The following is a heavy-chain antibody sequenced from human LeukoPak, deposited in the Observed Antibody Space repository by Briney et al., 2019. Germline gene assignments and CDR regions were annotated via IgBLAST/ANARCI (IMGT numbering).Heavy chain of an antibody. D-gene: IGHD3-10*01. CDR3: AGTMVRGVREAVGY. Sequence: PGRSLRLSCAASGFTFSSYAMHWARQAPGKGLEWVAVISYDGSNKYYADSVKGRFTISRDNSKNTLYLQMNSLRAEDTAVYYCAGTMVRGVREAVGYWGQGTLVTVSS. J-gene: IGHJ4*02. CDR2: ISYDGSNK. V-gene: IGHV3-30*04. CDR1: GFTFSSYA.